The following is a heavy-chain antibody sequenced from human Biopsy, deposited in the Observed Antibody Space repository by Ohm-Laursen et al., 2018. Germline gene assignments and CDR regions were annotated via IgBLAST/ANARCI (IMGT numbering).Heavy chain of an antibody. V-gene: IGHV4-59*08. CDR3: ARHAPSYSGSYWRYFDL. CDR1: GGSISSYY. CDR2: IYYTGST. Sequence: SETLSLTCAVSGGSISSYYWMWIRQPPGKGLEWIGYIYYTGSTNYNPSLKSRVTISIDTSMTHLSLRLTSVTAADTAVYYCARHAPSYSGSYWRYFDLWGRGTLVTVSS. J-gene: IGHJ2*01. D-gene: IGHD1-26*01.